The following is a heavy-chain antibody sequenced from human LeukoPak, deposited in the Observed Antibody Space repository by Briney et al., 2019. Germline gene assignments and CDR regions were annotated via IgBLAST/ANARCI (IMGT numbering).Heavy chain of an antibody. J-gene: IGHJ4*02. V-gene: IGHV3-11*04. D-gene: IGHD2-21*02. Sequence: GGSLRLSCAASGFTFSDYFMSWIRQGPGKGLEWVSHIDSSGTIYYADSVKGRATISRDNAKNSLYLQMNSLRAEDTAVYYCASPAYCGGNCYYFPDYWGQGTLVTVSS. CDR3: ASPAYCGGNCYYFPDY. CDR2: IDSSGTI. CDR1: GFTFSDYF.